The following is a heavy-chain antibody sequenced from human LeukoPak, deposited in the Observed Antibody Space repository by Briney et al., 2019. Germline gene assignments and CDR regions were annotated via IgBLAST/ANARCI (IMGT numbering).Heavy chain of an antibody. J-gene: IGHJ4*02. CDR1: GGSFSGYY. CDR3: ARGDNYYDSSGYHS. D-gene: IGHD3-22*01. CDR2: INHSGST. V-gene: IGHV4-34*01. Sequence: SETLSLTCAVYGGSFSGYYWSWIRQPPGKGLDWIGEINHSGSTNYNPSLKSRVTISVDTSKNQFSLKLSSVTAADTAVYYCARGDNYYDSSGYHSWGQGTLVTVSS.